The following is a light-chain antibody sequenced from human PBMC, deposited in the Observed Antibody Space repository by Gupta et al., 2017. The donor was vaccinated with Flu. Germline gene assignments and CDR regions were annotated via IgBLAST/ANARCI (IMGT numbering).Light chain of an antibody. J-gene: IGLJ3*02. CDR3: SLYTSSSTWV. CDR2: EVS. V-gene: IGLV2-18*01. CDR1: SSDFVNYNR. Sequence: SVTISCTGTSSDFVNYNRVSWYQTPPGTAPKLMIYEVSSRPSGVPVRFSGSKSGNTASLTISGLQAEDEADYYCSLYTSSSTWVFGGGTKLTVL.